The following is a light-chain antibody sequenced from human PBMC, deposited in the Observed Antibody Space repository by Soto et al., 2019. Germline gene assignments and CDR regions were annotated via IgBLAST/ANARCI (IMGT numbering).Light chain of an antibody. CDR2: AAS. CDR3: PMYNSALRP. V-gene: IGKV1-27*01. Sequence: NQMTQSPSSLSAAKRDRVTITCRASQGISNYLAWYQQKPGKVPKLLIYAASTLQSGVPSRFSGSGSGTDFTLTISSLRPDDVATFYCPMYNSALRPFGQGTRVDI. J-gene: IGKJ1*01. CDR1: QGISNY.